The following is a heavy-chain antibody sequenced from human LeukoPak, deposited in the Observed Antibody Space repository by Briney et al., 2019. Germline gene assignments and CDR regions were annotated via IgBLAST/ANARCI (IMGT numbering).Heavy chain of an antibody. CDR2: IIPIIGTA. CDR1: GGTFSSYA. V-gene: IGHV1-69*13. D-gene: IGHD2-15*01. Sequence: GASVKPSCKASGGTFSSYAISWVRQAPGQGLEWMGGIIPIIGTANYAQKFQGRVTITADESTSTAYMELSSLRSEDTAVYYCAREDGRGAFDIWGQGTMVTVSS. CDR3: AREDGRGAFDI. J-gene: IGHJ3*02.